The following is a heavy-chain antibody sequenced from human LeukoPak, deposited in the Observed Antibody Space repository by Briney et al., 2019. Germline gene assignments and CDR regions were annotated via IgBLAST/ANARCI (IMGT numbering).Heavy chain of an antibody. CDR2: IYYSGST. CDR3: ARGTRITMVRGVIENAFDI. D-gene: IGHD3-10*01. CDR1: GGSISSGGYY. V-gene: IGHV4-31*03. Sequence: SETLSLTCTVSGGSISSGGYYWSWIRQHPGKGLEWIGYIYYSGSTYYNPSLKSRVTISVDTSKNQFSLKLSSVTAADTAVYYCARGTRITMVRGVIENAFDIWGQGTMVTVSS. J-gene: IGHJ3*02.